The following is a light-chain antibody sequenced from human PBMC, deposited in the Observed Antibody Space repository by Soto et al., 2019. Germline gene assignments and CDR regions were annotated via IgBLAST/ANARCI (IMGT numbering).Light chain of an antibody. CDR3: QEYNSYSRT. Sequence: DSVWTECPCTWSPYPEKRATLSCRASQSISSSYLAWYQQRPGQAPRLLIYGASSRATGIPDRFSGSGSGTEFTLTVSSLQSDDFAPYYCQEYNSYSRTFGQGTKVDIK. CDR2: GAS. CDR1: QSISSSY. V-gene: IGKV3-20*01. J-gene: IGKJ1*01.